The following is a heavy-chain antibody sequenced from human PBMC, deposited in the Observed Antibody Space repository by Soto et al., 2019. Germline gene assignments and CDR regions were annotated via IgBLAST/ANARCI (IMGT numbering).Heavy chain of an antibody. D-gene: IGHD2-15*01. CDR3: VRGSMRWSFDN. V-gene: IGHV3-72*01. CDR1: GFTFSDHH. Sequence: EVQLVESGGGLAQPGGSLRLSCATSGFTFSDHHMDWVRQAPGKGLECVARSLNKALGYTAEYAASVEGSFTISRDVLRNSLSLQMNSLQAEDTAVYYCVRGSMRWSFDNWGQGILVTVSS. J-gene: IGHJ4*02. CDR2: SLNKALGYTA.